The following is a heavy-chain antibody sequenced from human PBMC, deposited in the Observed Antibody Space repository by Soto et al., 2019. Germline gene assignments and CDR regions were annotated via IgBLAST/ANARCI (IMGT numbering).Heavy chain of an antibody. V-gene: IGHV4-34*01. CDR2: INHSGST. Sequence: SETLFLTCAVYGGSFSGYYWSWIRQPPGKGLEWIGEINHSGSTNYNPSLKSRVTISVDTSKNQFSLKLSSVTAADTAVYYCARELELSMVRGVTSLQHWGQGTLVTVSS. D-gene: IGHD3-10*01. J-gene: IGHJ1*01. CDR1: GGSFSGYY. CDR3: ARELELSMVRGVTSLQH.